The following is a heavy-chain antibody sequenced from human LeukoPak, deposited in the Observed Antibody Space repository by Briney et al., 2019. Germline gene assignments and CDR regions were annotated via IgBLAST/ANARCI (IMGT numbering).Heavy chain of an antibody. CDR2: ISSGSSHI. J-gene: IGHJ4*02. CDR3: ASDTLASAAAATVLDY. CDR1: GFTFSSYE. D-gene: IGHD6-13*01. V-gene: IGHV3-21*06. Sequence: GGSLRLSCVASGFTFSSYEMNWVRQAPGKGLEWVSFISSGSSHIYYADSVKGRFTISRDNAKNSLYLQMNSLRAEDTAVYYCASDTLASAAAATVLDYWGQGILVTVSS.